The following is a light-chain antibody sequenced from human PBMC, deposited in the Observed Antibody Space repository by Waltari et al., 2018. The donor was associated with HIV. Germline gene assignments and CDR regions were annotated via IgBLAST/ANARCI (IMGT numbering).Light chain of an antibody. V-gene: IGLV3-21*02. CDR2: DYT. J-gene: IGLJ2*01. CDR1: NIGRKN. Sequence: SYVLTQPPSVSVAPGQTARITCGGNNIGRKNVHWYQQKPGQAPVVVVYDYTDRPSGTPERFSGSNSGNTATLTISRVEAGDEADYHCQVWNTSSDHVIFGGGTKLTVL. CDR3: QVWNTSSDHVI.